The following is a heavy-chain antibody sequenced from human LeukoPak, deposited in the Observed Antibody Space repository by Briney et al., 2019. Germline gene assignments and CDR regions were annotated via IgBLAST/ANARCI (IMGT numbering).Heavy chain of an antibody. CDR2: MYSDGDR. CDR3: ARGIGYNFLHH. J-gene: IGHJ1*01. Sequence: GGSLRLSCAASGFTFANYAMSWVRQAPGKGLEWVSAMYSDGDRYYADSIKGRSTISRDRSKNTLDLQMNSLRIEDTAVYYCARGIGYNFLHHWGQGTLVTVSS. CDR1: GFTFANYA. D-gene: IGHD5-24*01. V-gene: IGHV3-53*05.